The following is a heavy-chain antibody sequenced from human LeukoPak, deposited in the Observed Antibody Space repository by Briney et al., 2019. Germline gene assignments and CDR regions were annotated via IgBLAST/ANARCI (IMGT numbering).Heavy chain of an antibody. CDR1: GFTFSNAW. Sequence: GGSLRLSCAASGFTFSNAWMSWVRQAPGKGLEWVSYISSSGSTIYYADSVKGRFTISRDNAKNSLYLQMNSLRAEDTAVYYCARRYYGPPNYGMDVWGQGTTVTVSS. J-gene: IGHJ6*02. CDR2: ISSSGSTI. CDR3: ARRYYGPPNYGMDV. V-gene: IGHV3-11*04. D-gene: IGHD3-10*01.